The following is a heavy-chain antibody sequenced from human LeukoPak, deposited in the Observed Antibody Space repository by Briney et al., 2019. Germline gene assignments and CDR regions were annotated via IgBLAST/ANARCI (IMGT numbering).Heavy chain of an antibody. V-gene: IGHV3-23*01. Sequence: QPGGSLRLSCAASGLTFSSHAMNWVRQAPGKGLEWVSGISGSGGSTDYADSVKGRFTISRDNSKNTLYLQMNSLRAEDTAVYYCANRYCSGGSCYPYHYWGQGTLVTVSS. J-gene: IGHJ4*02. CDR3: ANRYCSGGSCYPYHY. CDR1: GLTFSSHA. D-gene: IGHD2-15*01. CDR2: ISGSGGST.